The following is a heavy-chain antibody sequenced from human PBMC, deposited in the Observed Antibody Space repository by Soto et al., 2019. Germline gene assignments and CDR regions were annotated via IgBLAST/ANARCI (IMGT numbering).Heavy chain of an antibody. D-gene: IGHD5-18*01. J-gene: IGHJ6*02. V-gene: IGHV4-61*08. Sequence: SETLCLTCSVSGGSVGGGGGYWSWVRQPPGKGLEWIGYIYYSGSTNYNPSLKSRVTISVDTSKNQFSLKLSSVTAADTAVYYCARDTRGYSYRQVYGMDVWGQGTTVTVSS. CDR2: IYYSGST. CDR1: GGSVGGGGGY. CDR3: ARDTRGYSYRQVYGMDV.